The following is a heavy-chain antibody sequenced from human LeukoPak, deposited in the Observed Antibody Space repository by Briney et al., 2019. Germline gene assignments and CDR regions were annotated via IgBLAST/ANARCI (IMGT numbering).Heavy chain of an antibody. CDR2: IYRGGST. CDR3: ARGISAAAGLDY. J-gene: IGHJ4*02. CDR1: GVTVSSNY. V-gene: IGHV3-53*04. D-gene: IGHD3-3*02. Sequence: GGSLRLSCAASGVTVSSNYMSWVRQAPGKGLEWVAVIYRGGSTYYTDSVKGRFTISRHNSKNTLYLQMNSLRAEDTAVYYCARGISAAAGLDYWGQGTLVTVSS.